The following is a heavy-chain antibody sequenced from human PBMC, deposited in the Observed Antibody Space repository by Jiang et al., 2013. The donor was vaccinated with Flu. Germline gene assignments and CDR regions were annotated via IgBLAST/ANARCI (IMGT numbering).Heavy chain of an antibody. CDR1: GFTFSNYA. CDR2: ISGAGT. CDR3: AKEIREGSGYTFDC. D-gene: IGHD3-22*01. J-gene: IGHJ4*02. Sequence: AASGFTFSNYAMSWVRQAPGKGLEWVSGISGAGTFYADSVKGRFTISRDNSKSTLYLQMNSLRAEDTAVYYCAKEIREGSGYTFDCWGQGTLVTVSS. V-gene: IGHV3-23*01.